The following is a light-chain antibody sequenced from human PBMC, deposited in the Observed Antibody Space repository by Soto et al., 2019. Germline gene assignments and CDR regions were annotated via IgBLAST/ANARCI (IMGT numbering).Light chain of an antibody. Sequence: EIVLTQSPATLSLSPGERATLSCRASQSFSSYLAWYQQKPGQAPRLLICDASKRATGMPARFSGRGSGTDFTLTISSREPEDFAVYYCQQRSNWPPVITFGQGTRLEIK. CDR3: QQRSNWPPVIT. V-gene: IGKV3-11*01. J-gene: IGKJ5*01. CDR2: DAS. CDR1: QSFSSY.